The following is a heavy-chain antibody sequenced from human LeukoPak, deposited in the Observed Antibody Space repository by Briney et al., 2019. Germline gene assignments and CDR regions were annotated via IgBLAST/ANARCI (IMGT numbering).Heavy chain of an antibody. CDR1: GGTFSSYA. Sequence: SVKVSCKASGGTFSSYAISWVRQAPGQGLEWMGGIIPIFGTANYAQKFQGRVTITADESTSTAYMELSSLRSEDTAVYYCARNPRRSRVSQDAFDIRGQGTMVTVSS. CDR3: ARNPRRSRVSQDAFDI. V-gene: IGHV1-69*13. CDR2: IIPIFGTA. J-gene: IGHJ3*02.